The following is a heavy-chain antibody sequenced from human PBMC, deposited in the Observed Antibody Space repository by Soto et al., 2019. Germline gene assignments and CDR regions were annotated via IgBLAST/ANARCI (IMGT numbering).Heavy chain of an antibody. J-gene: IGHJ6*02. CDR1: GFTFNRYG. V-gene: IGHV3-30*18. CDR3: AKTLRFLELALDYYYGMDV. CDR2: ISDDGSDK. D-gene: IGHD3-3*01. Sequence: GGSLRLSCLASGFTFNRYGIHWFRQAPGKGLEWVALISDDGSDKDYADSVKGRFTISRDNSKNTLYLQMNSLRPEDTAVYYCAKTLRFLELALDYYYGMDVWGQGTTVTVSS.